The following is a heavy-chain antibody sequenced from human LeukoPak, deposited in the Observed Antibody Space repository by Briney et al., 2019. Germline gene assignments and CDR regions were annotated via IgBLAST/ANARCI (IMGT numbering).Heavy chain of an antibody. CDR2: INPNSGGT. J-gene: IGHJ6*02. V-gene: IGHV1-2*02. CDR3: ARAWGLGYCSGGSCYSPYYYYYGMDV. D-gene: IGHD2-15*01. CDR1: GYTFTSYG. Sequence: ASVKVSCKASGYTFTSYGISWVRQAPGQGLEWMGWINPNSGGTNYAQKFQGRVTMTRDTSISTAYMELSRLRSDDTAVYYCARAWGLGYCSGGSCYSPYYYYYGMDVWGQGTTVTVSS.